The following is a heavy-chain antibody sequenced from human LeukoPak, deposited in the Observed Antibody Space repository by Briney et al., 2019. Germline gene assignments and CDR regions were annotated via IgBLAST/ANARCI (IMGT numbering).Heavy chain of an antibody. CDR1: GFTFRSYW. CDR3: ARANEQTSCSGGSCYSEPYFDY. J-gene: IGHJ4*02. V-gene: IGHV3-7*01. Sequence: GGSLRLSCAASGFTFRSYWMSWVRQAPGKGLEWVANIKQDGSEKYYVDSVKGRFTISRDNAKNSLYLQMSSLRAEDTAVYYCARANEQTSCSGGSCYSEPYFDYWGQGTLVTVSS. D-gene: IGHD2-15*01. CDR2: IKQDGSEK.